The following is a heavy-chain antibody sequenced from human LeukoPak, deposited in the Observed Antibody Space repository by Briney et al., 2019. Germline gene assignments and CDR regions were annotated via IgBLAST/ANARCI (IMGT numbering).Heavy chain of an antibody. CDR3: AGAGYSGNYYYYFDF. D-gene: IGHD1-26*01. V-gene: IGHV1-2*02. CDR2: INPDSGGT. CDR1: GYTFTGYY. Sequence: ASVKVSCKAPGYTFTGYYIHWVRQAPGQGLEWMGWINPDSGGTNYAQKFQGRVTMTRDTSTSTVYMQLSRLRSDDTAVYYCAGAGYSGNYYYYFDFWGQGTLVTVSS. J-gene: IGHJ4*02.